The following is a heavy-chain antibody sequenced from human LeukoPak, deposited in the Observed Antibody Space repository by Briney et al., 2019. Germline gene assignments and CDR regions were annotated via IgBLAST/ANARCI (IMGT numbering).Heavy chain of an antibody. J-gene: IGHJ6*02. CDR2: IIPIFGIA. Sequence: GASVKVSCKASGGTFSSYAISWVRQAPGQGLEWMGRIIPIFGIANYAQKFQGRVTITADKSTSTAYMELSSLRSEDTAVYYCASGMVYLVHYYYGMDVWGQGTTVTVSS. CDR1: GGTFSSYA. CDR3: ASGMVYLVHYYYGMDV. V-gene: IGHV1-69*04. D-gene: IGHD3-3*01.